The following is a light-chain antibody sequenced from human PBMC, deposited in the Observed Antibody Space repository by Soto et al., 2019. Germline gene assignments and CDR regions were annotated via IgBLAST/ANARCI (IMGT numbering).Light chain of an antibody. CDR1: QDISYY. V-gene: IGKV1-33*01. J-gene: IGKJ1*01. Sequence: DIPMTQSPSSLSASVGDRVTITCQASQDISYYLNWCQQKPGKAPKLLLYDASNLETGVPSRFSGSGSGTDFTLTISSLQPEDIATYYCQQYYDLPWTFGQGTKVEIK. CDR2: DAS. CDR3: QQYYDLPWT.